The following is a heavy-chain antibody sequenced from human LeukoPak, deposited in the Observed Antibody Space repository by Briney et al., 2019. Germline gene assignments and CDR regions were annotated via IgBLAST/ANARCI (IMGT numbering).Heavy chain of an antibody. D-gene: IGHD1-1*01. V-gene: IGHV1-24*01. CDR2: FDPEDGET. CDR1: GYTLTGLS. J-gene: IGHJ4*02. CDR3: ATDPSMGVNWNFGY. Sequence: GASVKVSCKVSGYTLTGLSMHWVRQAPGKGLEWMGGFDPEDGETIYAQKFQGRVTMTEDTSTDTAYMELSSLRSEDTAVYYCATDPSMGVNWNFGYWGQGTLVTVSS.